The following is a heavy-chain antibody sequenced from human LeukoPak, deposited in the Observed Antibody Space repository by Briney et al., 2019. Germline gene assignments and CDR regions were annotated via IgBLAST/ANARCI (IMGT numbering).Heavy chain of an antibody. D-gene: IGHD6-6*01. CDR3: ARVGSSSSEAFDI. CDR2: IYYRGST. V-gene: IGHV4-59*01. Sequence: SETLSLTCTVSGGSISSYYWSWIRQPPGKGLEWIGYIYYRGSTNYNPSLKSRVTISVDTSKNHFSLKLSSVTAADTAVYYCARVGSSSSEAFDIWGQGTMVTVSS. J-gene: IGHJ3*02. CDR1: GGSISSYY.